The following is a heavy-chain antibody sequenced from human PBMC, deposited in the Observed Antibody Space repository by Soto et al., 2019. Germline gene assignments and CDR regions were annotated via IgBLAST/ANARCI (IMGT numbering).Heavy chain of an antibody. CDR2: ISAYNGNT. CDR1: GYTFTSYG. D-gene: IGHD3-3*01. V-gene: IGHV1-18*04. CDR3: ARDQFFLHPYYYYGMDV. Sequence: GASVKVSCKASGYTFTSYGISGVRQAPGQGLEWMGWISAYNGNTNYAQKLQGRVTMTTDTYTSTAYMELRSLRSDDTAVYYCARDQFFLHPYYYYGMDVWGQGTTVTVSS. J-gene: IGHJ6*02.